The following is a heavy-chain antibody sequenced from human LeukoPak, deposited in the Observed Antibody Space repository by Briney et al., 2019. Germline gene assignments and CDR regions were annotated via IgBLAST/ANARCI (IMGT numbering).Heavy chain of an antibody. J-gene: IGHJ6*02. CDR3: AKGKGSGYSSGWYYYGMDV. D-gene: IGHD6-19*01. Sequence: GGSLRLSCAASGFTFSSYAMSWVRQAPGKGLEWVSAISGSGGSTYYADSVEGRFTISRDNSKNTLYLQMNSLRAEDTAVYYCAKGKGSGYSSGWYYYGMDVWGQGTTVTVSS. CDR1: GFTFSSYA. CDR2: ISGSGGST. V-gene: IGHV3-23*01.